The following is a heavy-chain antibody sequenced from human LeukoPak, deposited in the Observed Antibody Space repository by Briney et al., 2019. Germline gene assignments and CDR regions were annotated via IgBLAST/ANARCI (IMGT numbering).Heavy chain of an antibody. Sequence: GGSLILSCAASGFTFDVYAMHGVRQAPGKGLEWVGGISWNSGSIGYADSVQGRFTISRDTARDSLYLQMNILRAEDTAFYYCAKGAGSNWYYFDYWGQGTLVTVSS. CDR2: ISWNSGSI. J-gene: IGHJ4*02. CDR3: AKGAGSNWYYFDY. CDR1: GFTFDVYA. V-gene: IGHV3-9*01. D-gene: IGHD6-13*01.